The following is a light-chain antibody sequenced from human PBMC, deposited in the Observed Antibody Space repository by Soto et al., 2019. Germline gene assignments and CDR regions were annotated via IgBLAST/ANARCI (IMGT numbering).Light chain of an antibody. Sequence: EIVLTQSPGTLSLSPGERATLSCRASQSVSSNYLAWYQQKPGQAPRLLIYGASSRATGIPDRFSGSGSGTEFNLAISRLKTEDPAMYYCQQYGSSPWTFGLGTTVEI. V-gene: IGKV3-20*01. CDR2: GAS. J-gene: IGKJ1*01. CDR3: QQYGSSPWT. CDR1: QSVSSNY.